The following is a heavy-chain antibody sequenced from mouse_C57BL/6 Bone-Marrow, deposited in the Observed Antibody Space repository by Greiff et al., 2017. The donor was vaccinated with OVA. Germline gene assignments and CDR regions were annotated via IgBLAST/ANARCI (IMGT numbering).Heavy chain of an antibody. V-gene: IGHV1-55*01. CDR1: GYTFTSYW. CDR3: ARDYDYDAY. CDR2: IYPGSGST. D-gene: IGHD2-4*01. J-gene: IGHJ3*01. Sequence: QVQLQQPGAELVKPGASVKLSCKASGYTFTSYWLTWVKQRPGQGLEWIGDIYPGSGSTHYTEKFKSKATLTVDTAASTAYMQLSSLTAEDSAVDDCARDYDYDAYWGQGTLVTVSA.